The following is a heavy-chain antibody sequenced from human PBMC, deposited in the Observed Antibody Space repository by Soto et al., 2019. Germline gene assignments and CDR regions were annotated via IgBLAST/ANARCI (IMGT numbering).Heavy chain of an antibody. J-gene: IGHJ6*02. V-gene: IGHV1-58*01. CDR1: GFTFTSSA. CDR2: IVVGSGNT. Sequence: SVKVSCKASGFTFTSSAVQWVRQARGRRLEWIGWIVVGSGNTNYAQKFQERVTITRDMSTSTAYMELSRLRSEDTAMYYCAEGFGGYYHHYGMDVWGQGTTVTVSS. CDR3: AEGFGGYYHHYGMDV. D-gene: IGHD3-3*01.